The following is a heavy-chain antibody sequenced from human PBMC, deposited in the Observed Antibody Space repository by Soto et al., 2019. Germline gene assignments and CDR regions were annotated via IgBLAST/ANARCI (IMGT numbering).Heavy chain of an antibody. J-gene: IGHJ5*02. CDR3: ARDRSTYGGGGTGEVKENWFDP. D-gene: IGHD2-8*01. CDR1: GGSISRYY. V-gene: IGHV4-59*01. Sequence: SETLGVGCSFSGGSISRYYWSWIRQPPGKGLDLTGYAYYSGDTGYNPSLQSRVTMAVDTSKNQVSLKLTSVTAADTAVYYCARDRSTYGGGGTGEVKENWFDPWGQGALVTVSS. CDR2: AYYSGDT.